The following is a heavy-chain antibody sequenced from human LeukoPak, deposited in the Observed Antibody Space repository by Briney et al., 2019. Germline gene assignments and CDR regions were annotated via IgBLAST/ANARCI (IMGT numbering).Heavy chain of an antibody. V-gene: IGHV1-69*06. D-gene: IGHD6-19*01. Sequence: GASVKVSCKSSGGTFNSYAISWVRQAPGQGLEWVGGIIPIFGTTNYARKFRGRVTLTADKSTRTAYMELSSLRSEDTAVYYCARFAVHRRITVAGQFGLDYWGQGTLVSVSS. CDR3: ARFAVHRRITVAGQFGLDY. CDR1: GGTFNSYA. CDR2: IIPIFGTT. J-gene: IGHJ4*02.